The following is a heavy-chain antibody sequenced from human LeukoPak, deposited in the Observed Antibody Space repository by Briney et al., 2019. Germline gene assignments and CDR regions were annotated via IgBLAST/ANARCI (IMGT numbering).Heavy chain of an antibody. CDR1: GFTFSSYA. V-gene: IGHV3-30*04. Sequence: GGSLRLSCAASGFTFSSYAMHWVRQAPGKGLEWVAVISYDGSNKYYADSVKGRFTISRDNSKNTLYLQMNSLRAEDTAVYYCARGRHSSGSINDGDYWGQGTLVTVSS. CDR3: ARGRHSSGSINDGDY. J-gene: IGHJ4*02. D-gene: IGHD6-19*01. CDR2: ISYDGSNK.